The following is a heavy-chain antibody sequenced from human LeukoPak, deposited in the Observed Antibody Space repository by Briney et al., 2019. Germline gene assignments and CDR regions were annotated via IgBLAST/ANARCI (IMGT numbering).Heavy chain of an antibody. CDR2: MNPNSGNT. J-gene: IGHJ5*02. D-gene: IGHD2-15*01. V-gene: IGHV1-8*01. Sequence: GASVKVSCKASGYTFTSYDINWVRQATGQGLEWMGWMNPNSGNTGYAQKFQGRVTMTRNTSISTAYMELSSLRSEDTAVYYCARVSLGYCSGGSCCSDWFDPWGQGTLVTVSS. CDR3: ARVSLGYCSGGSCCSDWFDP. CDR1: GYTFTSYD.